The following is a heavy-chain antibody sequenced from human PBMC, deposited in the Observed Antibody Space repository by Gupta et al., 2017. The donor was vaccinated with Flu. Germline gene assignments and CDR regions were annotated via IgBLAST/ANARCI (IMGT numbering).Heavy chain of an antibody. J-gene: IGHJ4*02. CDR1: GFTFSSYA. Sequence: EVQLVESGGGLVQPGGSLRLSCSASGFTFSSYAMHWVRQAPGKGLEYVSAISSNGGSTYYADSVKGRFTISRDNSKNTLYLQMSSLRAEDTAVYYCVKGTLGIVGVRAGFDYWGQGTLVTVSS. D-gene: IGHD1-26*01. V-gene: IGHV3-64D*06. CDR2: ISSNGGST. CDR3: VKGTLGIVGVRAGFDY.